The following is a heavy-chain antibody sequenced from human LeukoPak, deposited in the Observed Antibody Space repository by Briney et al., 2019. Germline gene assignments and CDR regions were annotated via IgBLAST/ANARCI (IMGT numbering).Heavy chain of an antibody. D-gene: IGHD5-18*01. Sequence: PSETLSLTCTVSGDSISYYYWSWIRQPPGKGLEWIGKNYYSGNTNYNPSLKSRVTISVDTSKNQFSLKLSSVTAADTAVYYCARVRGYSYDSSDFDYWGQGTLVTVSS. CDR1: GDSISYYY. V-gene: IGHV4-59*01. J-gene: IGHJ4*02. CDR3: ARVRGYSYDSSDFDY. CDR2: NYYSGNT.